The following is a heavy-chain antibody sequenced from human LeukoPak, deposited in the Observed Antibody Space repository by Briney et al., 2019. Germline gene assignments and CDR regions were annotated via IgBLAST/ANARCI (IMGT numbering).Heavy chain of an antibody. CDR2: IKSKTDGGTT. D-gene: IGHD4/OR15-4a*01. CDR3: TTELRRKLLGFDY. Sequence: GGTLRLSCAASGFTSSNAWMSWVRQAPGKGREWVGRIKSKTDGGTTDYAATVKGRFTISRDDSKNTLYLQMNSLKTEDTAVYYCTTELRRKLLGFDYWGQGTLVTVSS. J-gene: IGHJ4*02. V-gene: IGHV3-15*01. CDR1: GFTSSNAW.